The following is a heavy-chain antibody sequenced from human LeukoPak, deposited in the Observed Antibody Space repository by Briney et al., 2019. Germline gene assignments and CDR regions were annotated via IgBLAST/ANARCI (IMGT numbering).Heavy chain of an antibody. CDR1: GYTFTSYY. V-gene: IGHV1-8*01. CDR3: ARGRFDDFLCEYYAGNWFDP. D-gene: IGHD3-3*01. J-gene: IGHJ5*02. Sequence: ASVKVSCKASGYTFTSYYINWVRQATGQGLEWMGWMNPNSGNTGYAQKLQGRVTMTRNTSISTAYMELSSLRSEDTAVYYCARGRFDDFLCEYYAGNWFDPSGQGALVTVSS. CDR2: MNPNSGNT.